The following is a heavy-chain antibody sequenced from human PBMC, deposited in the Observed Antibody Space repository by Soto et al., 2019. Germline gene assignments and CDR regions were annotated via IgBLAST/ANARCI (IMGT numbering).Heavy chain of an antibody. CDR1: GGTFSSYA. V-gene: IGHV1-69*12. CDR2: IIPIFGTA. D-gene: IGHD3-22*01. J-gene: IGHJ5*02. Sequence: QVQLVQSGAEVKKPGSSVKVSCKASGGTFSSYAISWVRQAPGQGLEWMGGIIPIFGTANYAQKCQGRVTITADESTSTAYMELSSLRSEDTAVYYCAREGVGGYYDSSGYYLVWFDPWGQGTLVTVSS. CDR3: AREGVGGYYDSSGYYLVWFDP.